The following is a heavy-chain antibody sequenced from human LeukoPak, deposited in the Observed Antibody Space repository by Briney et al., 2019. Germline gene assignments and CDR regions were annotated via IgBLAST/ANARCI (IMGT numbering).Heavy chain of an antibody. Sequence: SETLSLTCTVSDGSMSSYYWSWIRQPPGKGLEGIGYIYYSGSTYYNPSLKSRVTISLDTSRNQFSLKLSSATAADTAVYYCARRIAVAGIFDYWGQGTLVTVSS. CDR1: DGSMSSYY. J-gene: IGHJ4*02. V-gene: IGHV4-59*13. D-gene: IGHD6-19*01. CDR3: ARRIAVAGIFDY. CDR2: IYYSGST.